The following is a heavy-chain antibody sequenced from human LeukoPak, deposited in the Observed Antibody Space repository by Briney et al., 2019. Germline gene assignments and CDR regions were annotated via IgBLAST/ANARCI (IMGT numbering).Heavy chain of an antibody. J-gene: IGHJ4*02. CDR1: GFTFNNYA. CDR3: AKEFTGGWPFDF. CDR2: IGSNART. D-gene: IGHD6-19*01. Sequence: PGGSLRLSCAASGFTFNNYAMSWVRQAPGKGLEWVSGIGSNARTSYADSVKGRFTISRDNSKNTLYLQINSLRVEDTAIYYCAKEFTGGWPFDFWGQGTLVTVSS. V-gene: IGHV3-23*01.